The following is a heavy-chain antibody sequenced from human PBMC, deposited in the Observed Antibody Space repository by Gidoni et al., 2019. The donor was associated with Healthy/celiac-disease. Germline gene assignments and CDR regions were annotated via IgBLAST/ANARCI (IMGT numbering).Heavy chain of an antibody. CDR1: GGSIRSSSYY. CDR2: IYYSGST. J-gene: IGHJ4*02. V-gene: IGHV4-39*01. Sequence: QLQLQESGTGLVKPSETLSLTCTVAGGSIRSSSYYWGWIRQPPGKGLEWIGSIYYSGSTYYNPSLKSRVTISVDTSKNQFSLKLSSVTAAYTAVYYCARRRYSNTFDYWGQGTLVTVSS. CDR3: ARRRYSNTFDY. D-gene: IGHD6-13*01.